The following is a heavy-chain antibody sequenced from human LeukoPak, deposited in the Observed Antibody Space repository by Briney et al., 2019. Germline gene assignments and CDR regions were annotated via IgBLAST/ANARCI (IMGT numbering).Heavy chain of an antibody. V-gene: IGHV4-34*01. D-gene: IGHD3-16*01. Sequence: LETLSLTCAVYGGSFSGYYWSWIRQPPGKGLGWIGEINHSGSTNYNPSLKSRVTISVDTSKNQFSLKLSSVTAADTAVYYCARDSMITFGGAGFDYWGQGTLVTVSS. CDR1: GGSFSGYY. CDR2: INHSGST. CDR3: ARDSMITFGGAGFDY. J-gene: IGHJ4*02.